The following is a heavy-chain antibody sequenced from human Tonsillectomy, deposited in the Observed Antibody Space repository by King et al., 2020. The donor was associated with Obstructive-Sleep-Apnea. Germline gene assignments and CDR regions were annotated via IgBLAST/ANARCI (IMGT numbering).Heavy chain of an antibody. CDR1: GFTFSHYG. J-gene: IGHJ4*02. Sequence: VQLVESGGGVVHPGRSLRLSCAASGFTFSHYGMHWVRQAPGKGLEWVAVIWSDGSYKYYTDSMKGRFTISRDNSKNTLFLQMNSLRAEDTAVYYCTRTLFQVGDPWLAPDFFDYWGRGTLVTVSS. V-gene: IGHV3-33*01. CDR2: IWSDGSYK. D-gene: IGHD6-19*01. CDR3: TRTLFQVGDPWLAPDFFDY.